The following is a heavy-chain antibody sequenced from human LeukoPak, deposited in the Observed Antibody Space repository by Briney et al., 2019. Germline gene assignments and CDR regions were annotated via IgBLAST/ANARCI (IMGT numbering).Heavy chain of an antibody. CDR1: GFTFSSYS. D-gene: IGHD3-22*01. CDR2: ISSSSSYI. V-gene: IGHV3-21*01. Sequence: KSGGSLRLSCAASGFTFSSYSMNWVRQAPGKGLEWVSSISSSSSYIYYADSVKGRFTISRDNAKNSLYLQMNSLRAEDTAVYYCARDFESTRGYYYDSSGYQFDYWGQGTLVTVSS. J-gene: IGHJ4*02. CDR3: ARDFESTRGYYYDSSGYQFDY.